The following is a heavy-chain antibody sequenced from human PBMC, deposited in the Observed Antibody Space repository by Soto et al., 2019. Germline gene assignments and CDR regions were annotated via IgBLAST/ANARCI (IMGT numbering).Heavy chain of an antibody. V-gene: IGHV1-69*01. D-gene: IGHD1-1*01. CDR1: GGTFSSYA. J-gene: IGHJ6*02. CDR2: IIPIFGTA. CDR3: ARDQTVTPVYYYDGMDV. Sequence: QVQLVQSGAEVKKPGSSVKVSCKASGGTFSSYAISWVRQAPGQGLEWMGGIIPIFGTANYAQKFQGRVMITADEYTSTAYMELSSLRSEDTAVYYCARDQTVTPVYYYDGMDVWGQGTTVTVSS.